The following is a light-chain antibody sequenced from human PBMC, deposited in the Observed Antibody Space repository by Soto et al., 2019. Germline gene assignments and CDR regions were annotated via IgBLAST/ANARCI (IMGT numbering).Light chain of an antibody. CDR3: QHYNSFPWT. CDR1: QSVSGW. J-gene: IGKJ1*01. Sequence: DIQMTQSTSTLSASVGDTVTVTCRASQSVSGWLAWYQQKPGKAPKLLIYKASSLESGVPSRFSGSGSGTDFTLTINRLQPDDFATYYCQHYNSFPWTFGQGTK. V-gene: IGKV1-5*03. CDR2: KAS.